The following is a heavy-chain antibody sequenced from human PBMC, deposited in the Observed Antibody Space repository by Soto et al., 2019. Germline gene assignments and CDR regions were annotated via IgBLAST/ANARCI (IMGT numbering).Heavy chain of an antibody. D-gene: IGHD3-3*01. V-gene: IGHV3-33*01. Sequence: QVQLVESGGGVVQPGRSLRLSCAASGFTFSSYGMHWVRQAPGKGLEWVAVIWYDGSNKYYADSVKGRFSISRDNSKNTLYLQMNSLRAEDTAVYYCARGIITIRGQIHYGMDVWGQGTTVTVSS. CDR3: ARGIITIRGQIHYGMDV. CDR2: IWYDGSNK. J-gene: IGHJ6*02. CDR1: GFTFSSYG.